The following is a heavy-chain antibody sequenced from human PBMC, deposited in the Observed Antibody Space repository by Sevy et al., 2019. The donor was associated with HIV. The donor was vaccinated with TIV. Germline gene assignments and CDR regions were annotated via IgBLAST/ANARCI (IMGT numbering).Heavy chain of an antibody. J-gene: IGHJ4*02. D-gene: IGHD3-22*01. CDR3: ARDREYCYDNSVDYSFDF. CDR2: IYFSGTT. V-gene: IGHV4-4*07. CDR1: GGAIRSYY. Sequence: SETLSLTCTVSGGAIRSYYWSWIRQSPGKGLEWLGRIYFSGTTNYNPSVMSRAPMSLDASRIQFSLRLSSVTAADTAVSYCARDREYCYDNSVDYSFDFWGQGILVTVSS.